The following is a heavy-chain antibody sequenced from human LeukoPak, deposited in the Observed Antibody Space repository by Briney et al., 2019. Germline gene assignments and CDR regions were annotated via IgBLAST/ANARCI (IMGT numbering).Heavy chain of an antibody. J-gene: IGHJ4*02. Sequence: GGSLRLSCAASGFTFSSYGMSWVRQAPGRGLEWVSSLSGGGDNTYYADSVKGRFTISRDNSKNTLYLHMNSLRAEDTAVYYCAKTVTTYYFDYWGQGTLVTVSS. CDR2: LSGGGDNT. CDR1: GFTFSSYG. D-gene: IGHD4-17*01. V-gene: IGHV3-23*01. CDR3: AKTVTTYYFDY.